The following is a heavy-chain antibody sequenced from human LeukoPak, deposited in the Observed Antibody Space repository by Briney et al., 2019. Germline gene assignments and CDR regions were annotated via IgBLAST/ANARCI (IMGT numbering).Heavy chain of an antibody. Sequence: SETLSLTCAVYGGYFSGYCWSWISQPPRKGLEWIGAINHSGRTTYNPSLKSRVTISVDTSKNQFSLKLSSVTAADTAVYYCARLLVYYGAGSPPGAFDIWGQGTMVTVSS. J-gene: IGHJ3*02. V-gene: IGHV4-34*01. CDR3: ARLLVYYGAGSPPGAFDI. CDR2: INHSGRT. D-gene: IGHD3-10*01. CDR1: GGYFSGYC.